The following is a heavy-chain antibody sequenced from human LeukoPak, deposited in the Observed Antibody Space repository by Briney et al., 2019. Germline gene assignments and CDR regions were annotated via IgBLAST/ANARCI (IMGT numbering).Heavy chain of an antibody. V-gene: IGHV4-59*01. J-gene: IGHJ4*02. CDR3: ARVSGYCSSTSCRGIEY. CDR2: IYYSGST. Sequence: SETLSLTCTVSVGSISTYYWSWIRQPPGKGLEWIGYIYYSGSTNYNPSLKSRVTISVDTSKNQFSLKLSSVTAADTAVYYCARVSGYCSSTSCRGIEYWGQGTLVTVS. CDR1: VGSISTYY. D-gene: IGHD2-2*01.